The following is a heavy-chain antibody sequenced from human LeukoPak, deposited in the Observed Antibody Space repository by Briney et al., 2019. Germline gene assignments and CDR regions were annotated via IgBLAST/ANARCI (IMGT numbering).Heavy chain of an antibody. Sequence: SETLSLTCAVSGYSITRGFSWGWIRQPSGKGLEWIAAISYDGSTDYKSTLQSRLTISRDTSKNEFSLRLTSVTATDAAVYYCVREGAVPGIDPWGQGTLVTVSS. CDR1: GYSITRGFS. D-gene: IGHD3-16*01. CDR2: ISYDGST. CDR3: VREGAVPGIDP. J-gene: IGHJ5*02. V-gene: IGHV4-38-2*02.